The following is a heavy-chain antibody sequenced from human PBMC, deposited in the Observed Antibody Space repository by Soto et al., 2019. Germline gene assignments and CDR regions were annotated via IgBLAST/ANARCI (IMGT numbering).Heavy chain of an antibody. V-gene: IGHV3-15*07. CDR2: IKSKNDGGTT. J-gene: IGHJ4*02. CDR1: GFTFSNAW. Sequence: EVQLVESGGGLVKPGGSRRLSCAASGFTFSNAWMNWVRQAPGKGLEWVGRIKSKNDGGTTDYAAPVKGRFTISRDDSKNTLYLQMNSLKTEDTAVYYCTTDRLLWFGEPLDYWGQGTLVTVSS. CDR3: TTDRLLWFGEPLDY. D-gene: IGHD3-10*01.